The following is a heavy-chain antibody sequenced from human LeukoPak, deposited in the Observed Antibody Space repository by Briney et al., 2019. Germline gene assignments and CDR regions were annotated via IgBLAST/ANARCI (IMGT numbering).Heavy chain of an antibody. V-gene: IGHV3-66*02. J-gene: IGHJ4*02. D-gene: IGHD6-13*01. CDR3: ARDRAAATGTFDY. CDR1: GFTVSSNY. Sequence: GGSLRLSCAASGFTVSSNYMSWVRQAPGKGLEWVSVIYSGGSTYYADSVKGRFTISRDNPKNTLYLQMNRLRAEDTSVYYCARDRAAATGTFDYWGQGALGTVSS. CDR2: IYSGGST.